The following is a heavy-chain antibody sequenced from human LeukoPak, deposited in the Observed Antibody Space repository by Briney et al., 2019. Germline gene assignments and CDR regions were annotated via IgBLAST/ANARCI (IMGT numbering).Heavy chain of an antibody. CDR1: GGSISSYY. Sequence: SETLSLTCTISGGSISSYYWSLIRQPPGKGLEWIGYIYYTGGTNYNPSLKSRVTISIDTSKNHFSLNLSSVTAADTAVYYCARHGFTTLLWTLPFDYWGQGALVTVSS. D-gene: IGHD3-3*01. CDR3: ARHGFTTLLWTLPFDY. CDR2: IYYTGGT. J-gene: IGHJ4*02. V-gene: IGHV4-59*08.